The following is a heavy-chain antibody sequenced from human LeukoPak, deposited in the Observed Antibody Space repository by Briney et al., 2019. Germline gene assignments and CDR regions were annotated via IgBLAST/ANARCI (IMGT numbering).Heavy chain of an antibody. Sequence: SETLSLTCTVSGGSISSSSYYWGWIRQPPGKGLEWIGSIYYSGSTYYNPSLKSRVTISVDTSKNQFSLKLSSVTAADTAVYYCASHMTRITMVRGVSFDYWGQGTLVTVSS. CDR1: GGSISSSSYY. V-gene: IGHV4-39*07. J-gene: IGHJ4*02. CDR2: IYYSGST. CDR3: ASHMTRITMVRGVSFDY. D-gene: IGHD3-10*01.